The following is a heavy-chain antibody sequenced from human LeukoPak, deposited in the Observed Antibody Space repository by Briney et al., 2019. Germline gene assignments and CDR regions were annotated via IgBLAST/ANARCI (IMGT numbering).Heavy chain of an antibody. V-gene: IGHV1-69*05. CDR3: ARGPQGVVPAAMRYYYYMDV. D-gene: IGHD2-2*01. CDR1: GGTFSSYA. Sequence: ASVKVSCKASGGTFSSYAISWVRQAPGQGLEWMGRIIPIFGTANYAQKFQGRVTITTDESPSTAYMELSSLRSEDTAVYYCARGPQGVVPAAMRYYYYMDVWGKGTTVTVSS. CDR2: IIPIFGTA. J-gene: IGHJ6*03.